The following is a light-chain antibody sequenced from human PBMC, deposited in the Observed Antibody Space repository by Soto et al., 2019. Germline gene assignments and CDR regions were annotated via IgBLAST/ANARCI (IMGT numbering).Light chain of an antibody. CDR2: DVD. J-gene: IGLJ1*01. V-gene: IGLV2-14*03. CDR1: SSDVGGYNY. CDR3: SSYTSSSTRV. Sequence: QSVLTQPASVSGSPGQSITISCTGTSSDVGGYNYVSWYQQYPGKAPKVVISDVDNRPSGVSHRFSGSKSGNTASLAISGLQAEDEADYYCSSYTSSSTRVFGTGTKLTVL.